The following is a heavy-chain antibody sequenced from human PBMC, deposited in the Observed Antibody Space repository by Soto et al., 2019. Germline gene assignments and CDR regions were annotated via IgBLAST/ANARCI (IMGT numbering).Heavy chain of an antibody. CDR1: RFSFNTFA. D-gene: IGHD1-7*01. CDR3: AKCIQVNWNYDAFHI. J-gene: IGHJ3*02. V-gene: IGHV3-23*01. Sequence: PGGSMRVSSVDSRFSFNTFAMSWFRQAPGKGLEWVSSINAGGGNTYYADSVKGRFTVSRDNSKNTLHLQMDTLRAEDTAIYYCAKCIQVNWNYDAFHIWGQGTMVTVSS. CDR2: INAGGGNT.